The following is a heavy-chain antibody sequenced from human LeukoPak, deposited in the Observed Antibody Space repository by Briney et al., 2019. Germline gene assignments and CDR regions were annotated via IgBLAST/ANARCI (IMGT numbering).Heavy chain of an antibody. CDR1: EFTFSRYG. CDR3: AREQWLDY. D-gene: IGHD6-19*01. V-gene: IGHV3-30*02. Sequence: GGSLRLSCAASEFTFSRYGMHWVRQAPGKGLEWVAFIRYDGSNKYYADSVKGRFTISRDNSKNTLYLQMNSLRAEDTAVYYCAREQWLDYWGQGTLVTVSS. CDR2: IRYDGSNK. J-gene: IGHJ4*02.